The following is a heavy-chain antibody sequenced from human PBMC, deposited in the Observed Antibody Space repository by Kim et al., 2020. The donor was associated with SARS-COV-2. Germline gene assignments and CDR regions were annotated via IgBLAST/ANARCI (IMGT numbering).Heavy chain of an antibody. Sequence: ASVKVSCKASGYTFTSYAMNWVRQAPGQGLEWMGWINTNTGNPTYAQGFTGRFVFSLDTSVSTAYLQISSLKAEDTAVYYCARKSLLAQDYYGMDVWGQGTTVTVSS. CDR1: GYTFTSYA. CDR2: INTNTGNP. V-gene: IGHV7-4-1*02. J-gene: IGHJ6*02. CDR3: ARKSLLAQDYYGMDV.